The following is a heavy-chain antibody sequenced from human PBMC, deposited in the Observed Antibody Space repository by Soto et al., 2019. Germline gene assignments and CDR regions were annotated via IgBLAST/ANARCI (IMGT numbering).Heavy chain of an antibody. J-gene: IGHJ4*02. V-gene: IGHV3-7*01. CDR2: IKQDGSEK. CDR1: GFTFSSYW. Sequence: GGSLRLSCAASGFTFSSYWMSWVRQAPGKGLEWVANIKQDGSEKYYVDSVKGRFTISRDNAKNSLYLQMNSLRAEDTAVYYCARLGDKYQLLLYFDYWGQGTLVTVSS. CDR3: ARLGDKYQLLLYFDY. D-gene: IGHD2-2*01.